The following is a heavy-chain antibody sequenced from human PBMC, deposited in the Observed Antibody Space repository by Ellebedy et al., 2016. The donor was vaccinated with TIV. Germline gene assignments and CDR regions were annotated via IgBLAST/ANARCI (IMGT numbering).Heavy chain of an antibody. D-gene: IGHD2-2*01. Sequence: PGGSLRLSCATSGFTFSTYWMSRVRQAPGKGLEWVANIKQDGSEKYYVDSVKGRFTISRDNARNSLYLQMNSLRVDDTAIYYCARDTVEVPSGDAFDLWGQGTVVTVSS. CDR2: IKQDGSEK. V-gene: IGHV3-7*01. J-gene: IGHJ3*01. CDR3: ARDTVEVPSGDAFDL. CDR1: GFTFSTYW.